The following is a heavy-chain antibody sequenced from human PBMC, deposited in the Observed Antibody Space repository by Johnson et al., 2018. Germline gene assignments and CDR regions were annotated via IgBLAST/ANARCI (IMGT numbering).Heavy chain of an antibody. V-gene: IGHV3-30*18. CDR1: GFTFSSYA. Sequence: QVQLVQSGGGVVQPGRSLRLSCAASGFTFSSYAMHWVRQAPGKGLEWVALISYDGSHKYYADSVKGRFTISRDNSKNTLYLQMNSLRAEDRAVYYCAKGMGAMVRGVMDDGMDVWGQGTTVTVSS. J-gene: IGHJ6*02. D-gene: IGHD3-10*01. CDR3: AKGMGAMVRGVMDDGMDV. CDR2: ISYDGSHK.